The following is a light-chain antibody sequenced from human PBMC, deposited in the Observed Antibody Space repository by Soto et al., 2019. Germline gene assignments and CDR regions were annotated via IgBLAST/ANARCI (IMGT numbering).Light chain of an antibody. J-gene: IGLJ2*01. CDR3: ASWDDSLSAVL. CDR1: SSNIGSNV. CDR2: SNN. Sequence: QSVLTQPPSASGTPGQRVTISCSGSSSNIGSNVVNWYQQLPGTAPKLLIYSNNQRPSGVPDRFSGSKSGTSASLAISGLQSEDETDYYCASWDDSLSAVLFGGVTKLTVL. V-gene: IGLV1-44*01.